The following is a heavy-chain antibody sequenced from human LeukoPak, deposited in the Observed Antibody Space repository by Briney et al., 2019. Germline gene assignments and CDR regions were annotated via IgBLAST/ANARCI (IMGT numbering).Heavy chain of an antibody. J-gene: IGHJ4*02. V-gene: IGHV5-51*01. CDR1: VYSFTSYW. D-gene: IGHD5-12*01. CDR3: ARHPPPLYSGYDLGFDY. CDR2: IYPGDSDT. Sequence: GESLKISCKGSVYSFTSYWIGWVRQMPGKGLEWMGIIYPGDSDTRYSPSFQGQVTISADKSISTAYLQWSSLKASDTAMYYCARHPPPLYSGYDLGFDYWGQGTLVTVSS.